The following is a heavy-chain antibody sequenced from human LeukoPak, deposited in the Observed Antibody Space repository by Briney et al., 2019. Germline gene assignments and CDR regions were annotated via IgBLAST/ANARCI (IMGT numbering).Heavy chain of an antibody. D-gene: IGHD5-18*01. CDR3: ARGPIQLWIHNAMDV. J-gene: IGHJ6*02. V-gene: IGHV3-49*04. CDR1: GFTFGDHA. CDR2: IRSKAYRGTT. Sequence: PGGSLRLSCRGYGFTFGDHAMSWVRQAPGKGLEWVGFIRSKAYRGTTEYAASVKGRFTISRDDSTSIAYLQMNGLRIEDTAVYFCARGPIQLWIHNAMDVWGQGTTVTVSS.